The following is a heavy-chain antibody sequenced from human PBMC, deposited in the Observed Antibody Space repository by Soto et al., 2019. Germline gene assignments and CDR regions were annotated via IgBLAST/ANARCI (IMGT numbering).Heavy chain of an antibody. CDR1: GGTFSSYT. D-gene: IGHD7-27*01. J-gene: IGHJ4*02. CDR3: AREGGAPGAFAF. V-gene: IGHV1-69*01. CDR2: INVTFGTV. Sequence: QVQLVQSGAEVKKPGSSVKVSCKASGGTFSSYTISWLRQAPGQGLEWRGGINVTFGTVNYAQKVQGRVTIAADETTGTTYLELSSLRPEQTAVYYCAREGGAPGAFAFWGQGTLVTV.